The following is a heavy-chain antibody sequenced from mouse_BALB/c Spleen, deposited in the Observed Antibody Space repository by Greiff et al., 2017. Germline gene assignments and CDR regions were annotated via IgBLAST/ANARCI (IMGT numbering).Heavy chain of an antibody. Sequence: EVQLVESGGGLVQPGGSLKLSCAASGFTFSSYGMSWVRQTPDKRLELVATINSNGGSTYYPDSVKGRFTISRDNAKNTLYLQMSSLKSEDTAMYCCARDYYGSSWFAYGGQGTLVTVSA. D-gene: IGHD1-1*01. CDR2: INSNGGST. J-gene: IGHJ3*01. CDR3: ARDYYGSSWFAY. V-gene: IGHV5-6-3*01. CDR1: GFTFSSYG.